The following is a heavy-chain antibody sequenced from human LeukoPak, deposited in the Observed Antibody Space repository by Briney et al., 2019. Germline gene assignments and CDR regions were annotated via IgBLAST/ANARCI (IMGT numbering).Heavy chain of an antibody. CDR2: IKQDGSEK. V-gene: IGHV3-7*03. CDR1: GLMFSSYW. CDR3: AREEVRSFDN. D-gene: IGHD5-24*01. J-gene: IGHJ4*02. Sequence: LGGSLRLSCAASGLMFSSYWMTWVRQAPGKGLEWVANIKQDGSEKYYMSSVRGRFTISRDNAKNSLYLQMNNVRAEDTAVYYCAREEVRSFDNWGQGTLVTVSS.